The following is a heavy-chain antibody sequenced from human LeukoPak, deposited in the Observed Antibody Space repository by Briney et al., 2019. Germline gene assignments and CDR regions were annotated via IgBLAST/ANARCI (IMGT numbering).Heavy chain of an antibody. D-gene: IGHD3-22*01. CDR2: INHSGST. CDR1: GGSISSGSYY. J-gene: IGHJ3*02. V-gene: IGHV4-39*07. Sequence: SQTLSLTCTVSGGSISSGSYYWSWIRQPPGKGLEWIGEINHSGSTNYNPSLKSRVTISVDTSKNQFSLKLSSVTAADTAVYYCAAQRRGYYYDSSGYYRAFDIWGQGTMVTVSS. CDR3: AAQRRGYYYDSSGYYRAFDI.